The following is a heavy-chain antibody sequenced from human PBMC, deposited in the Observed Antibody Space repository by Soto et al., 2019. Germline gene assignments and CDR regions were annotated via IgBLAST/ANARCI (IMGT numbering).Heavy chain of an antibody. J-gene: IGHJ6*03. D-gene: IGHD3-3*01. Sequence: GGSLRLSCAASGFTFDDYAMHWVRQAPGKGLEWVSGISWNSGSIGYADSVKGRFTISRDNAKNSLYLQMNSLRAEDTALYYCAKGAVRFLEWLRYYMDVWGKGTTVTVSS. CDR2: ISWNSGSI. CDR3: AKGAVRFLEWLRYYMDV. CDR1: GFTFDDYA. V-gene: IGHV3-9*01.